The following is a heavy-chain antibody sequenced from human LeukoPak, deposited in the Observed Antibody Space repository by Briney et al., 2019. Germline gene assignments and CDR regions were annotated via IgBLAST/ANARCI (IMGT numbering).Heavy chain of an antibody. J-gene: IGHJ6*03. D-gene: IGHD1-7*01. CDR3: AKLGGPYNWDYAGLNYMDV. Sequence: GGSLRLSCAASGFTFSSYWMSWVRQAPGKGLEWVSGISGSGANTYYADSVKGRFTISRDNSKDTLYLQMNSLRAEDTAIYYCAKLGGPYNWDYAGLNYMDVWGKGTTFTVSS. CDR2: ISGSGANT. CDR1: GFTFSSYW. V-gene: IGHV3-23*01.